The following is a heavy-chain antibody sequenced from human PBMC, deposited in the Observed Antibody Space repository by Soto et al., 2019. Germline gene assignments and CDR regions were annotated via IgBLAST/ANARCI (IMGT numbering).Heavy chain of an antibody. CDR1: GGSISSSSYY. CDR3: ATWLVLGNYYYYGMDV. D-gene: IGHD6-19*01. Sequence: PSETLSLTCTVSGGSISSSSYYWGWIRQPPGKGLEWIGSIYYSGSTYYNPSLKSRVTISVDTSKNQFSLKLSSVTAADTAVFSCATWLVLGNYYYYGMDVWGQGTTVTVSS. J-gene: IGHJ6*02. CDR2: IYYSGST. V-gene: IGHV4-39*01.